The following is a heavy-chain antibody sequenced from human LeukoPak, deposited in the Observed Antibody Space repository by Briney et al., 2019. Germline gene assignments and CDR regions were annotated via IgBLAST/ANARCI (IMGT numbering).Heavy chain of an antibody. Sequence: GGSLRLSCAASGFIFTNYFMSWVRKAPGKGLEWVASIKHDGSEKYYVDSVRGRFTISRDNTMNSLYLQMSSLRAEDTAVYYCATDRGWRTSGYYLYYFEYWGQGTLVTFSS. J-gene: IGHJ4*02. CDR2: IKHDGSEK. D-gene: IGHD3-3*01. CDR1: GFIFTNYF. V-gene: IGHV3-7*01. CDR3: ATDRGWRTSGYYLYYFEY.